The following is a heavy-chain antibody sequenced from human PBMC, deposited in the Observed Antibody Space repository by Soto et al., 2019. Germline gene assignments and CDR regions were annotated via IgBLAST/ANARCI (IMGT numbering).Heavy chain of an antibody. Sequence: EVQLVESGGGLVKPGGSLRLSCAASGFTFSSYSMNWVRQAPGKGLEWVSSISSSSSYIYYADSVKGRFTISRDNAKNSLYLQMNSLRAEDTAVYYCARGYYDSSGYYLDYWGQGTLVTVSS. D-gene: IGHD3-22*01. J-gene: IGHJ4*02. CDR1: GFTFSSYS. CDR3: ARGYYDSSGYYLDY. CDR2: ISSSSSYI. V-gene: IGHV3-21*01.